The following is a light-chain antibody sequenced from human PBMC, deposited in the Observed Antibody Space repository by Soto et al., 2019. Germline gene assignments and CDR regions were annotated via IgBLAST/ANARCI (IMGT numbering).Light chain of an antibody. J-gene: IGKJ4*01. CDR2: AAS. CDR3: QHYHSWPLT. V-gene: IGKV3-15*01. CDR1: QGVGST. Sequence: EIVMTQSPATLSVSPGERATLSCRASQGVGSTLAWYQQKPGQTPRLLIYAASTRATGVPARFSGSGSGTEFPLHINRPEFEDFSVYYCQHYHSWPLTFGGGTKVEIK.